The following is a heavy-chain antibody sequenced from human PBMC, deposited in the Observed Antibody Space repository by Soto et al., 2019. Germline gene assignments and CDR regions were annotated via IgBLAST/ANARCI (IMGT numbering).Heavy chain of an antibody. J-gene: IGHJ6*01. V-gene: IGHV4-59*01. CDR2: IYYSGST. D-gene: IGHD1-1*01. Sequence: PLATLSLACSVCGGSISRYYWSWIRQPPGKGVEGIGYIYYSGSTNYNPYLKSRVTISVDTSKNQFSLNLSSVTAADTAVYYCSRARGDTTERYYYYYRMDVGRQVATVTVSS. CDR3: SRARGDTTERYYYYYRMDV. CDR1: GGSISRYY.